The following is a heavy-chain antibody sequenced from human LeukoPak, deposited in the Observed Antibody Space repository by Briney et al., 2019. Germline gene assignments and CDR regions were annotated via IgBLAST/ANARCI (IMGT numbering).Heavy chain of an antibody. CDR1: GYTFTSYG. D-gene: IGHD6-19*01. CDR3: ALDLGLSNGWWVLDY. CDR2: ISAYNGNT. J-gene: IGHJ4*02. V-gene: IGHV1-18*01. Sequence: ASVKVSCKASGYTFTSYGISWVRQAPGQGLEWMGWISAYNGNTNYAQKLQGRVTMTTDTSTSTAYMELRSLRSDDTAVYYRALDLGLSNGWWVLDYWGQGTLVTVSS.